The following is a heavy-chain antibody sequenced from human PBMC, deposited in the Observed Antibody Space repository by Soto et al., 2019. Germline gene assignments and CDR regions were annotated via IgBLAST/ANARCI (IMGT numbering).Heavy chain of an antibody. D-gene: IGHD3-22*01. J-gene: IGHJ4*02. V-gene: IGHV1-69*13. CDR1: GGLFSSYP. CDR2: IIPVFQTT. CDR3: ARGGSGYTWFNEF. Sequence: SVKVSCKASGGLFSSYPISWVRQVPGQGLEWMGGIIPVFQTTYYTQRFQGRVTITADESTNTAYMELSSLRSEDTAIYYCARGGSGYTWFNEFWGQGTLVTVSS.